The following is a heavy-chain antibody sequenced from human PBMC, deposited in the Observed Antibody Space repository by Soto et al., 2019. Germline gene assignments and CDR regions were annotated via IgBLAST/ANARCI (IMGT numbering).Heavy chain of an antibody. CDR1: GFTFSSYG. V-gene: IGHV3-30*18. J-gene: IGHJ4*02. D-gene: IGHD3-22*01. Sequence: GGSLRLSCAASGFTFSSYGMHWVRQAPGKGLEWVAVISYDGSNKCYADSVKGRFTISRDNSKNTLYLQMNSLRAEDTAVSYCAKSGRYDSSGAPDFWGEGALVTVSS. CDR2: ISYDGSNK. CDR3: AKSGRYDSSGAPDF.